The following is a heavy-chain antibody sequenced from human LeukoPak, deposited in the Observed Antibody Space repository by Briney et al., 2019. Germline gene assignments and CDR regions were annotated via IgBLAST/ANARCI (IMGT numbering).Heavy chain of an antibody. CDR2: ISGSGGST. D-gene: IGHD3-10*01. CDR3: ARAGSGSSYNRFDY. Sequence: GGSLRLSCAASGFTFSSYAMSWVRQAPGKGLEWDSAISGSGGSTYYADSVKGRFTISRDNSKNTLFLQMNSLRAEDTALYYCARAGSGSSYNRFDYWGQGTLVTVSS. CDR1: GFTFSSYA. J-gene: IGHJ4*02. V-gene: IGHV3-23*01.